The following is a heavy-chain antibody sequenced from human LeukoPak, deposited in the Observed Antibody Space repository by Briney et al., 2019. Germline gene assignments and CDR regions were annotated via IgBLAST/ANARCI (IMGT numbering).Heavy chain of an antibody. D-gene: IGHD1-7*01. V-gene: IGHV1-18*01. CDR2: ISAYNGNT. J-gene: IGHJ5*02. CDR1: GYTFTSYG. Sequence: ASVKVSCKASGYTFTSYGISRVRQAPGQGLEWMGWISAYNGNTNYAQKLQGRVTMTTDTSTSTAYMELRSLRSDDTAVYYCARRDLGPKLELGNWFDPWGQGTLVTVSS. CDR3: ARRDLGPKLELGNWFDP.